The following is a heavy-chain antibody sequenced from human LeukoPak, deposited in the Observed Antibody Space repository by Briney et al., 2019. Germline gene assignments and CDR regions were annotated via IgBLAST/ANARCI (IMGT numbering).Heavy chain of an antibody. Sequence: AASVKVSCKASGYTFTSYGISWVRQAPGQGLECMGWISAYNGNTNYAQKLQGRVSMTTDTSTSTAYMELRSLRSDDTAVYYCARDQVGGTMVRGAPGGDYWGQGTPVTVSS. V-gene: IGHV1-18*01. CDR1: GYTFTSYG. CDR3: ARDQVGGTMVRGAPGGDY. CDR2: ISAYNGNT. J-gene: IGHJ4*02. D-gene: IGHD3-10*01.